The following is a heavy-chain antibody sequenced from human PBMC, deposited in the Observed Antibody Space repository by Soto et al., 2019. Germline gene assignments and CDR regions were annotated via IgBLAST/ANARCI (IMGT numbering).Heavy chain of an antibody. Sequence: QITLKESGPSLVKPTQTLTLTCTFSGFSLSTTGVGVGWIRQPPGKALEWLALIFWDDDKRSSPSLKNRLTITKDTFKNQVVLTMTNMDPVDTATYYCARLGWVHLRGPKYYFDYWGQGTLVTVSS. CDR1: GFSLSTTGVG. CDR3: ARLGWVHLRGPKYYFDY. V-gene: IGHV2-5*02. J-gene: IGHJ4*02. D-gene: IGHD1-1*01. CDR2: IFWDDDK.